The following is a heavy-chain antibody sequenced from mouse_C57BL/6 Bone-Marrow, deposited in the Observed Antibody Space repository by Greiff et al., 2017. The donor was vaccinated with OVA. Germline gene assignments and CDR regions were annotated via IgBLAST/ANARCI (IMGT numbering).Heavy chain of an antibody. CDR1: GFPFITAW. Sequence: KLVDSGGGLVQPGGSMKLSCPAPGFPFITAWLAWFPRFPEKGLDWVAEIRNKANDHATYYAESVKGRFTISRDDSKSGVYLQMNSLRAEDTGIYYCTLYYYGSSPFAYWGQGTLVTVSA. V-gene: IGHV6-6*01. J-gene: IGHJ3*01. D-gene: IGHD1-1*01. CDR3: TLYYYGSSPFAY. CDR2: IRNKANDHAT.